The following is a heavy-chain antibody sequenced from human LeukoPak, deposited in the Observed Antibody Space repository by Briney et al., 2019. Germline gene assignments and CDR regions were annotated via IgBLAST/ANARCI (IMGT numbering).Heavy chain of an antibody. CDR3: ARVRRGTYYYGSGVFDP. J-gene: IGHJ5*02. CDR2: IYYSGST. Sequence: SETLSLTCTVPGGSISSYYWSWIRQPPGKGLEWIGYIYYSGSTNYNPSLKSRVTISVDTSKNQFSLKLSSVTAADTAVYYCARVRRGTYYYGSGVFDPWGQGALVTVSS. CDR1: GGSISSYY. D-gene: IGHD3-10*01. V-gene: IGHV4-59*01.